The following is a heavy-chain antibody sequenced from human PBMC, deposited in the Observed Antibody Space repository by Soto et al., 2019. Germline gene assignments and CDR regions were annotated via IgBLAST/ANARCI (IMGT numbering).Heavy chain of an antibody. Sequence: SETLSLTCTVSGGSISSYYWSWIRQPPGKGLEWIGYIYYSGSTNYSPSLKSRVTISVDTSKNQFSLKLSSVTAADTAVYYCARDTSYYYDSSGKEGGFDYWGQGTLVTVSS. CDR3: ARDTSYYYDSSGKEGGFDY. CDR2: IYYSGST. D-gene: IGHD3-22*01. J-gene: IGHJ4*02. CDR1: GGSISSYY. V-gene: IGHV4-59*01.